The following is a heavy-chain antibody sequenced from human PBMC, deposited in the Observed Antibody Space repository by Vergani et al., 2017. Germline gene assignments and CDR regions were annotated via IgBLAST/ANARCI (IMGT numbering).Heavy chain of an antibody. Sequence: VQLVESGGGLVKPGGSLRLSCAASGFTFSSYSMNWVRQAPGKGLEWVAVTRYDGNNKQYADSVKGRFTISRDNSKSTMYLQMNSLRDEDTGVYYCARDLRLLYNRFDPWGQGTLVTVSS. CDR1: GFTFSSYS. J-gene: IGHJ5*02. CDR2: TRYDGNNK. V-gene: IGHV3-33*08. D-gene: IGHD1-14*01. CDR3: ARDLRLLYNRFDP.